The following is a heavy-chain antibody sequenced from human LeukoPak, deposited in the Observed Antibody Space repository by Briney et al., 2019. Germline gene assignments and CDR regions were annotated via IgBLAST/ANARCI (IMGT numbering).Heavy chain of an antibody. Sequence: GGSLRLSCAASGFTFNSFSMNWVRQAPGKGLEWLSSLSSSSSYIYYADSVKGRFTISRDNAKNSLYLQMNSLRAEDTAVYYCARGESSTRPFDYWGQGTLVTVSS. D-gene: IGHD6-13*01. CDR1: GFTFNSFS. CDR2: LSSSSSYI. CDR3: ARGESSTRPFDY. V-gene: IGHV3-21*01. J-gene: IGHJ4*02.